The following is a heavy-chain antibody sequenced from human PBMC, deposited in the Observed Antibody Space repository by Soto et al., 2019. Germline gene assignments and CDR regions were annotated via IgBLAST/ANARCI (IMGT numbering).Heavy chain of an antibody. D-gene: IGHD5-12*01. CDR1: GYTFSHHW. Sequence: EVLLVQSGAEVQKPGESLRISCKGSGYTFSHHWIGWVRQLPGKGLEWMGIIYPGDSETRYSPSLEGHISISVDKSIKTAYLQWRSLKASDTAMYYCARHGRSRSSDYVTKWYVDLWGRGTLVTVSS. CDR3: ARHGRSRSSDYVTKWYVDL. J-gene: IGHJ2*01. CDR2: IYPGDSET. V-gene: IGHV5-51*01.